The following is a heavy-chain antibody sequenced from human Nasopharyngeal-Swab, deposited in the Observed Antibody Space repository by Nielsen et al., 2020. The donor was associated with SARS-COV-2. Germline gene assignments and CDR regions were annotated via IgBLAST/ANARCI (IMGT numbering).Heavy chain of an antibody. D-gene: IGHD3-22*01. J-gene: IGHJ3*02. Sequence: ASVKVSCKASGYTFTSYDINWVRQATGQGLEWMGWMNPNSGNTGYAQKFQGRVTMTRNTSISTAYMELSSLRSEDTAVYYCARGFRDSSGYWWMYAFDTWGQGTMVTVSS. V-gene: IGHV1-8*01. CDR2: MNPNSGNT. CDR1: GYTFTSYD. CDR3: ARGFRDSSGYWWMYAFDT.